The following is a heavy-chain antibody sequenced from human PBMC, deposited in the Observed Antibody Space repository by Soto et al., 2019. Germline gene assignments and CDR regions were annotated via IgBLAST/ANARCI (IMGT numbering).Heavy chain of an antibody. CDR1: GFTFSDHY. D-gene: IGHD3-22*01. CDR2: TRNKANSYTT. Sequence: GSLRLSCAASGFTFSDHYMDWVRQAPGKGLEWVGRTRNKANSYTTEYAASVKGRFTISRDDSKNSLYLQMNSLKTEDTAVYYCAREGITMIVVASHWGAFDIWGQGTMVTVSS. V-gene: IGHV3-72*01. J-gene: IGHJ3*02. CDR3: AREGITMIVVASHWGAFDI.